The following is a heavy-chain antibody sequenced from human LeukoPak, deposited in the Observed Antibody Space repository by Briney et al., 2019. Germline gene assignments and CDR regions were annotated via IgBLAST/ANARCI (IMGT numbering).Heavy chain of an antibody. D-gene: IGHD3-22*01. CDR3: ARDYDSSGPSDY. CDR1: GFTFSSYA. CDR2: ISYDGSNK. Sequence: PGRSLRLSCAASGFTFSSYAMHWVRQAPGKGLEWVAVISYDGSNKYYADSVKGRFTISRDNSKNTLYLQMNSLRAEDTAVYYCARDYDSSGPSDYWGQGTLVTVSS. V-gene: IGHV3-30-3*01. J-gene: IGHJ4*02.